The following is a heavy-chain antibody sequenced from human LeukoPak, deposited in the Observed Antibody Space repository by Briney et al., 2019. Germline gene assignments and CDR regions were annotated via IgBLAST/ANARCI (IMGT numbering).Heavy chain of an antibody. CDR3: RTDRYGDYGDYIDY. D-gene: IGHD4-17*01. Sequence: GASVKVSCKASGYTFTGYYMHWVRQAPGQGLEWMGWINPNRCDTNYPQKFQGRVTMTRDTSISTAYMELSRLRSEDPAGYYWRTDRYGDYGDYIDYGGQGTLAT. V-gene: IGHV1-2*02. CDR2: INPNRCDT. CDR1: GYTFTGYY. J-gene: IGHJ4*02.